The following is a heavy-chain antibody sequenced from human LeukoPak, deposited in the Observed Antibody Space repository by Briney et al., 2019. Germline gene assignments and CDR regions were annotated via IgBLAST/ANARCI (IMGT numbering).Heavy chain of an antibody. V-gene: IGHV3-7*01. Sequence: GGSLRLSCVASGFTFSSSWMSWARRAPGKGLEWVANIKQDGTEEYYVDSVKGRFTISRDNSKNTLYLQMNSLRAEDTAVYYCARVGYSSGWYFDYWGQGTLVTVSS. CDR1: GFTFSSSW. J-gene: IGHJ4*02. CDR2: IKQDGTEE. D-gene: IGHD6-19*01. CDR3: ARVGYSSGWYFDY.